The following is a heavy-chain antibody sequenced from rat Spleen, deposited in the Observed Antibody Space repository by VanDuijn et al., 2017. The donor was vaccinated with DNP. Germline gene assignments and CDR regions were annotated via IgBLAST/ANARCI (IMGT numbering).Heavy chain of an antibody. CDR1: GFTFKIYW. CDR3: ATQGQLGITWFAY. CDR2: ITGSAGST. Sequence: EVQLVESGGDLVQPGRSLKLSCVASGFTFKIYWMAWIRQVPGKGLEWISSITGSAGSTYYSDSVKGRFTISRDNARNILYLQMDSLRSEDTATYYCATQGQLGITWFAYWGQGTLVTVSS. D-gene: IGHD1-5*01. V-gene: IGHV5-31*01. J-gene: IGHJ3*01.